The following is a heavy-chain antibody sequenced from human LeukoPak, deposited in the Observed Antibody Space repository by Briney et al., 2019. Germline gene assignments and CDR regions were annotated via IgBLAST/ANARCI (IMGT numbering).Heavy chain of an antibody. Sequence: PSQTLSLTCAVSGGSISSGGYSWSWIRQPPGKGLEWIGYIYHSGSTYYNPSLKSRVTISVDRSKNQFSLRLNSVTAADTAVYYCARSRAFNSGAFDPWGQGSLVTVSS. CDR1: GGSISSGGYS. J-gene: IGHJ5*02. V-gene: IGHV4-30-2*02. CDR3: ARSRAFNSGAFDP. D-gene: IGHD1-26*01. CDR2: IYHSGST.